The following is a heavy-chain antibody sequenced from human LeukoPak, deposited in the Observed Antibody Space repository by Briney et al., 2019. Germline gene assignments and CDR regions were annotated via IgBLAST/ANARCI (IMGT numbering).Heavy chain of an antibody. D-gene: IGHD6-19*01. Sequence: GGSLRLSCTASGFTFSDYWMTWVRQAPGKGLEWVANIKADGSEKSYVDSVKGRFTISRDNTKNSLYLQMNSLRAEDTAVYFCAREWAGPSFDYWGQGTLVTVSS. CDR3: AREWAGPSFDY. CDR2: IKADGSEK. V-gene: IGHV3-7*01. J-gene: IGHJ4*02. CDR1: GFTFSDYW.